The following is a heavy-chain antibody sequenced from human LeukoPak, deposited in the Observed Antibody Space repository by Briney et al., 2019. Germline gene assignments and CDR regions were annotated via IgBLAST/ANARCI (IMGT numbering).Heavy chain of an antibody. Sequence: PGGSLRLSCAASGFTFDDYGMSWVRQVPGKGLEWVSTISGSGSSTYYADSVKGRFTISRDNSKNTLYLQMNSLRAEDTAVYYCARASFCSGGLCYYYYWGQGTLVTVAS. J-gene: IGHJ4*02. CDR1: GFTFDDYG. CDR2: ISGSGSST. CDR3: ARASFCSGGLCYYYY. V-gene: IGHV3-23*01. D-gene: IGHD2-15*01.